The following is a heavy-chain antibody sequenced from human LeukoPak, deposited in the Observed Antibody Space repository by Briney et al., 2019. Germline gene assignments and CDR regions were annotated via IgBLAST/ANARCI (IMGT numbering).Heavy chain of an antibody. CDR2: INEHGSEK. D-gene: IGHD3-22*01. CDR1: GFTVSNYE. CDR3: ARVSGTITMTVGVKEQWYFDL. Sequence: PGGSLRLSCAASGFTVSNYEMNWVRQAPGKGLEWVANINEHGSEKNYVDSMKGRFTISRDNAKNSLYLQMNSLRGEDTAVYYCARVSGTITMTVGVKEQWYFDLWGRGTLLSVSS. J-gene: IGHJ2*01. V-gene: IGHV3-7*01.